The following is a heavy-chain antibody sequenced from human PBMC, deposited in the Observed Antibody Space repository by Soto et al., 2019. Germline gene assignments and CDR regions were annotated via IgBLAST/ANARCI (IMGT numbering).Heavy chain of an antibody. Sequence: GESLKISCKGSGYSFTSYWIGWVRQMPGKGLEWMGIIYPGDSDTRYSPSFQGQVAISADKSISTAYLQWSSLKASDTAMYYCARHDSSSSGNYYYYGMDVWDQGTTVTVSS. V-gene: IGHV5-51*01. CDR2: IYPGDSDT. CDR1: GYSFTSYW. J-gene: IGHJ6*02. D-gene: IGHD6-6*01. CDR3: ARHDSSSSGNYYYYGMDV.